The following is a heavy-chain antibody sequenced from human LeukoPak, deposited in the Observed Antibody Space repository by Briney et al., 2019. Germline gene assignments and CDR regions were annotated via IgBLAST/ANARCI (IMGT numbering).Heavy chain of an antibody. J-gene: IGHJ4*02. V-gene: IGHV4-59*11. CDR3: ARSGYSYGIDY. Sequence: SETLSLTRTVSGGSISSHYWSWIRQPPGKGLEWIGYIYYSGSTNYNPSLKSRVTISVDTSKNQFSLKLSSVTAADTAVYYCARSGYSYGIDYWGQGTLVTVSS. CDR2: IYYSGST. CDR1: GGSISSHY. D-gene: IGHD5-18*01.